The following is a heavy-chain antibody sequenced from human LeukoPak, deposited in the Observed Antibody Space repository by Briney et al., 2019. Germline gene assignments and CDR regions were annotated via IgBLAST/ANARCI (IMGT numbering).Heavy chain of an antibody. CDR2: INWNGGST. Sequence: PEGSLRLSCAASGFTFDDYGRSWVRQAPGKGLEWVSGINWNGGSTGYADSVKGRFTISRDNAKNSLYLQMNSLRAEDTALYYCARDQAKGFDYWGQGTLVTVSS. J-gene: IGHJ4*02. CDR3: ARDQAKGFDY. V-gene: IGHV3-20*04. CDR1: GFTFDDYG.